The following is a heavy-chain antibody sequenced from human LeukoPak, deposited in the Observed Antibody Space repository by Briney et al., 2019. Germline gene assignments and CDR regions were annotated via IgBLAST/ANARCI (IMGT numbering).Heavy chain of an antibody. V-gene: IGHV4-59*13. CDR3: ARDYYGHYYMDV. CDR2: MYYSGSS. J-gene: IGHJ6*03. D-gene: IGHD3-10*01. Sequence: SETLSLTCTVSGGSISAYYWSWIRRPPGKGLEWIGYMYYSGSSNYNPSLKSRVTISVDTSKKQFSLKLNSVTAADTAVYYCARDYYGHYYMDVWGKGTTVTISS. CDR1: GGSISAYY.